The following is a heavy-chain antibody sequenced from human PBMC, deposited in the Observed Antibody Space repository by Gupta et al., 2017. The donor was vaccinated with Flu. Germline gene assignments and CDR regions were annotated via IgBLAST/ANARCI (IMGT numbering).Heavy chain of an antibody. D-gene: IGHD2-2*01. CDR3: AGIVIVPASRRFDP. J-gene: IGHJ5*02. V-gene: IGHV4-30-4*01. CDR1: Y. Sequence: YWTWIRQPPGKGLEYIGHTYNRGGTYYNPSLKSAASISMESSKSQFFLTLTSVTAADTAVYYCAGIVIVPASRRFDPWGQGLLVTVSS. CDR2: TYNRGGT.